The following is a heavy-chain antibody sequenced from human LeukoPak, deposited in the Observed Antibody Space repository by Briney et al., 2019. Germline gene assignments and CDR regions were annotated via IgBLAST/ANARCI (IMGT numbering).Heavy chain of an antibody. Sequence: GGSLRLSCAASGFTFSSYGIHWVRQAPGKRLDWVAAISSDGSNKHFADSVKGRFTISRDNSKNTLYLQMSSLRAEDTAVYYCAKGHSRGWYYFDYWGQGTLVTVSS. D-gene: IGHD6-19*01. V-gene: IGHV3-30*18. CDR1: GFTFSSYG. CDR3: AKGHSRGWYYFDY. J-gene: IGHJ4*02. CDR2: ISSDGSNK.